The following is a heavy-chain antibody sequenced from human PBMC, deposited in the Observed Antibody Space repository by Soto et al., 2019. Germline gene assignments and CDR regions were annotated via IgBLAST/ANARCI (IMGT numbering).Heavy chain of an antibody. Sequence: QVQLVESGGGVVQPGRSLRLSCAASGFTFSSYGMHWVRQAPGKGLEWVAVISYDGSNKYYADSVRGRFTISRDNSKNTQYLQMNSLRAEDTALYYSAKGLNYYDRSGKYYSGHGTLVTGSS. V-gene: IGHV3-30*18. J-gene: IGHJ4*01. CDR3: AKGLNYYDRSGKYY. CDR2: ISYDGSNK. D-gene: IGHD3-22*01. CDR1: GFTFSSYG.